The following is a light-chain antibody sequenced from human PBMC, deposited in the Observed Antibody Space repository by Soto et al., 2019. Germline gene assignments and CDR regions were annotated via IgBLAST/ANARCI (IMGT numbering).Light chain of an antibody. CDR3: QHYESYPLT. CDR1: QDIKNF. CDR2: GAS. J-gene: IGKJ4*01. V-gene: IGKV1-16*01. Sequence: DIQMTQSPSSLSASVGDRVTITCRASQDIKNFLIWFQQKPGKAPKSLIYGASNLQSGVPSRFSGSGSGTDFTLTISSVQPEDVATYYCQHYESYPLTFGGGTRVEIK.